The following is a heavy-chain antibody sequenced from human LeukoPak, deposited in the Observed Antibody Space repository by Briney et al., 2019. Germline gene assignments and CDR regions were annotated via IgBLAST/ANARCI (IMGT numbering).Heavy chain of an antibody. V-gene: IGHV3-21*01. D-gene: IGHD3-9*01. J-gene: IGHJ4*02. CDR3: ARGYYDMGY. CDR1: GFSFSSYA. Sequence: PGGSLRLSCAASGFSFSSYAMNWVRQPPGKGLEWVSTISSGSSYIYYADSVKGRFTISRDNAENSLYLQMNSLRAEDTAVYYCARGYYDMGYWGQGTLDTVSS. CDR2: ISSGSSYI.